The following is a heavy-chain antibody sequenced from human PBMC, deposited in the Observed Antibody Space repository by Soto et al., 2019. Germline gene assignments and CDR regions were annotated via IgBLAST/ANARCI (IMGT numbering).Heavy chain of an antibody. CDR2: IWYDGSNK. CDR3: SRAAILVLRAGYYYYGMDV. V-gene: IGHV3-33*01. Sequence: QVQLVESGGGVVQPGRSLRLSCAASGFTFSSYGMHWVRQAPGKGLEWVAVIWYDGSNKYYADSVKGRFTISRDNSKNPGDLQKNRLGAEDTAVYYCSRAAILVLRAGYYYYGMDVWGQGTTVTVSS. J-gene: IGHJ6*02. D-gene: IGHD2-2*01. CDR1: GFTFSSYG.